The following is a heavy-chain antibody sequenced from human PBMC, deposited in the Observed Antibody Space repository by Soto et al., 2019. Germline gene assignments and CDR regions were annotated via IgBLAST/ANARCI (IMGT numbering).Heavy chain of an antibody. CDR2: IWYDGSDK. D-gene: IGHD3-16*01. CDR3: AFGNLSYYFDF. CDR1: GFTFSGFG. J-gene: IGHJ4*02. Sequence: LRLSCAASGFTFSGFGMHWVRQAPGKGLEWVAIIWYDGSDKYYADSVKGRFTISRDNSKNTLYLQMNSLRAEDTAVYHCAFGNLSYYFDFWGQGTPVTVST. V-gene: IGHV3-33*01.